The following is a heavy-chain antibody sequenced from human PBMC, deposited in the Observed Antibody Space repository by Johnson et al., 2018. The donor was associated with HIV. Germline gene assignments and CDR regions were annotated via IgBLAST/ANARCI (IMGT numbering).Heavy chain of an antibody. CDR3: ARVSAYSYGWVSPAFDI. CDR1: GFTFSSYA. CDR2: ISYDGSNK. J-gene: IGHJ3*02. D-gene: IGHD5-18*01. V-gene: IGHV3-30-3*01. Sequence: QVQLVESGGGVVQPGRSLRLSCAASGFTFSSYAMHWVSQAPGKGLEWVAVISYDGSNKYYADSVKGRFTISRDNSKNTLYLQMNSLRAEDTAVYYCARVSAYSYGWVSPAFDIWGQGTMVTVSS.